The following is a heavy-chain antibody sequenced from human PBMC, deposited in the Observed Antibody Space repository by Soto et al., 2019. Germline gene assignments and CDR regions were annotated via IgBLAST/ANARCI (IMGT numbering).Heavy chain of an antibody. D-gene: IGHD3-10*01. CDR3: ARASYYYGSGSYYPSYYFDY. J-gene: IGHJ4*02. Sequence: GGSLRLSFAASGFTVSSNYMSWVRQAPGKGLDWVSVIYSGGSTYYADSVKGRFTISRDNSKNTLYLQMNSLRAEDTAVYYCARASYYYGSGSYYPSYYFDYWGQGTLVTVSS. V-gene: IGHV3-53*01. CDR1: GFTVSSNY. CDR2: IYSGGST.